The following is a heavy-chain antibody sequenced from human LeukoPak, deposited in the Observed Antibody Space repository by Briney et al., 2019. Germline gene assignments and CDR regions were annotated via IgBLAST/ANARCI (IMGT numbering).Heavy chain of an antibody. CDR3: ARNSYDSSGYYIFDY. V-gene: IGHV4-59*01. D-gene: IGHD3-22*01. CDR2: IYYSGST. J-gene: IGHJ4*02. Sequence: SETLSLTCTVSGGSISSYYWNWIRQPPGKGLEWIGYIYYSGSTNYNPSLKSRVTISVDTSKNSFSLKLISVTAADTAVYYCARNSYDSSGYYIFDYWGQGTLVTVSS. CDR1: GGSISSYY.